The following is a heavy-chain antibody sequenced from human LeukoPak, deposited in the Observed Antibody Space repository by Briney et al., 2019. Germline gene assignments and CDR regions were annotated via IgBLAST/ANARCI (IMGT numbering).Heavy chain of an antibody. Sequence: GGSLRLSCAASGFTFSSYAMHWVRQAPGKGLEWVAVISYDGSNKYYADSVKGRFTISRDNSKNTLDLQMNSLRAGDTAVYYCARQGRVYYWGQGTLVTVSS. J-gene: IGHJ4*02. CDR3: ARQGRVYY. D-gene: IGHD2/OR15-2a*01. V-gene: IGHV3-30-3*01. CDR2: ISYDGSNK. CDR1: GFTFSSYA.